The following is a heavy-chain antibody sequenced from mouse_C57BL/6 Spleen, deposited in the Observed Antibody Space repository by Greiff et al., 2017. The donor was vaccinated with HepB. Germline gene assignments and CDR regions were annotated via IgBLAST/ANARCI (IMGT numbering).Heavy chain of an antibody. J-gene: IGHJ3*01. V-gene: IGHV3-6*01. Sequence: ESGPGLVKPSQSLSLTCSVTGYSITSGYYWNWIRQFPGNKLEWMGYISYDGSNNYNPSLKNRISITRDTSKNQFFLKLNSVTTEDTATYYCATGDLPWFAYWGQGTLVTVSA. D-gene: IGHD3-3*01. CDR3: ATGDLPWFAY. CDR2: ISYDGSN. CDR1: GYSITSGYY.